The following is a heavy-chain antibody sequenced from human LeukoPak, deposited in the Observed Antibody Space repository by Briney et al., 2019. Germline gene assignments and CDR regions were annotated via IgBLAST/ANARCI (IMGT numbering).Heavy chain of an antibody. CDR2: ISYDGSNK. CDR3: ARDLPGAYCGGDCYSGFFDY. J-gene: IGHJ4*02. D-gene: IGHD2-21*02. Sequence: GGSLRLSCAASGFTFSSYGMHWVRQAPGTGLEWVAVISYDGSNKYYADSVKGRFTISRDNSKNTLYLQMNSLRAEDTAVYYCARDLPGAYCGGDCYSGFFDYWGQGTLVTVSS. V-gene: IGHV3-30*03. CDR1: GFTFSSYG.